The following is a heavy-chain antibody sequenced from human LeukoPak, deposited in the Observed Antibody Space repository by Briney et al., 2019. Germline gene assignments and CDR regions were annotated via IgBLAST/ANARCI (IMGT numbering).Heavy chain of an antibody. V-gene: IGHV3-7*01. CDR3: AREWNIQYSMGVDY. CDR2: IAQDGGEK. CDR1: GFTFSSSF. J-gene: IGHJ4*02. Sequence: GGSLRLSCAASGFTFSSSFMSWVRQTPGEGLEWVANIAQDGGEKNYVVSVEGRFTISRDNAKNSLYLEMNLLRAEDTAVYYWAREWNIQYSMGVDYWGQGTLVTVSS. D-gene: IGHD3-3*01.